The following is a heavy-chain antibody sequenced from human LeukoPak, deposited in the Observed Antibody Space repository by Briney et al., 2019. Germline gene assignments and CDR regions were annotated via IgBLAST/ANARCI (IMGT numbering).Heavy chain of an antibody. CDR3: ARDMYTSGRVPFDY. D-gene: IGHD6-19*01. CDR1: GYTFTSYG. V-gene: IGHV1-18*01. CDR2: ISGYNGNP. J-gene: IGHJ4*02. Sequence: ASVKVSCKASGYTFTSYGINWVRQAPGQGLEWMGWISGYNGNPNYAQKLQGRVTMTTDTSTSTAYMELRSLRSNDTAVYYCARDMYTSGRVPFDYWGQGTLVTVSS.